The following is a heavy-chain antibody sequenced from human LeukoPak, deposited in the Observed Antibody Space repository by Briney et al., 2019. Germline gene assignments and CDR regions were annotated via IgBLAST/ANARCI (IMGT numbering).Heavy chain of an antibody. V-gene: IGHV3-30*02. Sequence: GGSLRLSCAASGFTFSSYGMHWVRQAPGKGLEWVAFIRYDGSNKYYADSVKGRFTISRDNSKNTLYLQMNSLRAEDTAVYYCAKEPYGSGSGERLRLHYFDYWGRGTLVTVSS. CDR3: AKEPYGSGSGERLRLHYFDY. J-gene: IGHJ4*02. CDR1: GFTFSSYG. D-gene: IGHD3-10*01. CDR2: IRYDGSNK.